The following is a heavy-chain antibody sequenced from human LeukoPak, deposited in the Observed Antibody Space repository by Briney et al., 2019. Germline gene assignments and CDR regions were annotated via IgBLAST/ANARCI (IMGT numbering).Heavy chain of an antibody. J-gene: IGHJ4*02. CDR2: ISYDGSNK. CDR3: ARDREGTFDY. D-gene: IGHD1-26*01. V-gene: IGHV3-30-3*01. Sequence: GGSLRLSCAASGFTVSSNYMSWVRQAPGKGLEWVAVISYDGSNKYYADSVKGRFTISRDNSKNTLYLQMNSLRAEDTAVYYCARDREGTFDYWGQGTLVTVSS. CDR1: GFTVSSNY.